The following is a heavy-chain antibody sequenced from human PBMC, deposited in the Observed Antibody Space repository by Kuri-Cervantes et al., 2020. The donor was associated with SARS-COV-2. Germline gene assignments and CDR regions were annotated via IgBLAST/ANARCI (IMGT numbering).Heavy chain of an antibody. CDR3: ASPVCSSTSCYETAGY. J-gene: IGHJ4*02. CDR2: ISSSSSYI. Sequence: ESLKISCAASGFTFSSYSMNWARQAPGKGLEWVSSISSSSSYIYYADSVKGRFTISRDNAKNSLYLQMNSLRAEDTAVYYCASPVCSSTSCYETAGYWGQGTLVTVSS. V-gene: IGHV3-21*01. D-gene: IGHD2-2*01. CDR1: GFTFSSYS.